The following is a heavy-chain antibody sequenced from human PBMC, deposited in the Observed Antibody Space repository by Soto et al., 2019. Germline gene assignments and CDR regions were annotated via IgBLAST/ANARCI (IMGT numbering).Heavy chain of an antibody. CDR2: ISYDGSNK. J-gene: IGHJ6*02. CDR3: AKILQLGDYAYYYYGMDV. D-gene: IGHD4-17*01. V-gene: IGHV3-30*18. Sequence: GGSLRLSCGASGFTFSSYGMHWVRQAPGKGLEWVAVISYDGSNKYYADSVKGRFTISRDNSKNTLYLQMNSLRAEDTAVYYCAKILQLGDYAYYYYGMDVWGQGTTVTVSS. CDR1: GFTFSSYG.